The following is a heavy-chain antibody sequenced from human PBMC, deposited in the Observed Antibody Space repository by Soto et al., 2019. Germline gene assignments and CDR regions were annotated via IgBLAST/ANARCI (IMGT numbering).Heavy chain of an antibody. Sequence: QLQLQESGPGLVKPSETLSLPCTVSGGSISSSSYYWGWIRQPPGKGLEWIGRISYSGSTYYNPSLKSRVTISVDTCNNQFSLKLSSVTAADTAVYYCARHSLGLGYCGQGTLVTVSS. V-gene: IGHV4-39*01. CDR1: GGSISSSSYY. CDR3: ARHSLGLGY. D-gene: IGHD3-9*01. J-gene: IGHJ4*02. CDR2: ISYSGST.